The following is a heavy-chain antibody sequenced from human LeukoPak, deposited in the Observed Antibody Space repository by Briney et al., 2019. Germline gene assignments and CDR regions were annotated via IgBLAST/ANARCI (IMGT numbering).Heavy chain of an antibody. J-gene: IGHJ4*02. Sequence: GGSLRLSCAASGFTVSSNYMSWVRQAPGKGLEWVSSISSSSSYIYYADSVKGRFTISRDNAKNSLYLQMNSLRAEDTAVYYCARDLEPYDSSGYWGYWGQGTLVTVSS. D-gene: IGHD3-22*01. CDR3: ARDLEPYDSSGYWGY. CDR1: GFTVSSNY. V-gene: IGHV3-21*01. CDR2: ISSSSSYI.